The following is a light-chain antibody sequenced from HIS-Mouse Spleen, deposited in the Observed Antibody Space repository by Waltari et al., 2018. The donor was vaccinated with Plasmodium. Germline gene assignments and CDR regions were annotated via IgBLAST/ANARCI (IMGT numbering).Light chain of an antibody. CDR3: QQRSNWPPWT. CDR2: DAS. V-gene: IGKV3-11*01. CDR1: QSVSSD. J-gene: IGKJ1*01. Sequence: EIVLTQSPATLSLSTGERATLSCRTSQSVSSDLAWYQQKPGQAPRLLIYDASNRATGIPARFSGSGSGTDFTLTISSLEPEDFAVYYCQQRSNWPPWTFGQGTKVEIK.